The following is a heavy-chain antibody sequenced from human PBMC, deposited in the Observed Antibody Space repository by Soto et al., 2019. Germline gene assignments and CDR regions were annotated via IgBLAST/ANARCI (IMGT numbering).Heavy chain of an antibody. D-gene: IGHD3-16*01. CDR1: GFTFTSYW. Sequence: EVQLVESGGGLVPPGGSLRLSCAASGFTFTSYWMHWVRQAPGKGLVWVSRIKSDGSSTNYADSVKGRFTISRDNAKNTVYLQMNSLSPEDTAVYYCARGGRGGFDYWGQGALVTVSS. CDR3: ARGGRGGFDY. V-gene: IGHV3-74*01. CDR2: IKSDGSST. J-gene: IGHJ4*02.